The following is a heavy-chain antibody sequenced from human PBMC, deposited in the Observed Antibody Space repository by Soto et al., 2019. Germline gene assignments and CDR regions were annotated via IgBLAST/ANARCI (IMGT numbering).Heavy chain of an antibody. J-gene: IGHJ4*02. CDR1: GDSLSGTYW. D-gene: IGHD6-19*01. V-gene: IGHV4-4*02. CDR2: ISYSGTT. CDR3: ARHILVTGTRGFDF. Sequence: SETLSLTCAVSGDSLSGTYWWSWVRQAPGGGLQWIGEISYSGTTHYDPSLMSRVTISMDKSRSEFSLTLISVTATDSASYYCARHILVTGTRGFDFWGQGILVTVSS.